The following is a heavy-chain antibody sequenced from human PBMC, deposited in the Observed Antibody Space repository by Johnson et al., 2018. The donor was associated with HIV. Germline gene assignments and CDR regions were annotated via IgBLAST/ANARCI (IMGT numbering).Heavy chain of an antibody. CDR3: AKTSRGSSWFDAFDI. V-gene: IGHV3-23*04. CDR2: ISGSGGST. CDR1: GFTFSSYA. D-gene: IGHD6-13*01. Sequence: MLLVESGGGLVQPGGSLRLSCAASGFTFSSYAMSWVRQAPGKGLEWVSAISGSGGSTYYADSVKGRFTISRDNSKNTLYLHMNSLRAEDTAVYYCAKTSRGSSWFDAFDIWGQGTMVTVSS. J-gene: IGHJ3*02.